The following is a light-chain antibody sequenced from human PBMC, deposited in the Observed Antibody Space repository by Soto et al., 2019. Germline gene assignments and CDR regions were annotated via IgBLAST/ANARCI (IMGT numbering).Light chain of an antibody. J-gene: IGKJ4*01. V-gene: IGKV1-12*01. CDR2: NVL. CDR3: QQTNSVPLT. Sequence: DIQMTQSPSSVSASVGDRVTITCRASQDINNYLVWYQQKPGKAPNILIYNVLTLQSGVPSKFSGSGSGTEFTLTISSLQPEDSATYYCQQTNSVPLTFGGGTKVEIK. CDR1: QDINNY.